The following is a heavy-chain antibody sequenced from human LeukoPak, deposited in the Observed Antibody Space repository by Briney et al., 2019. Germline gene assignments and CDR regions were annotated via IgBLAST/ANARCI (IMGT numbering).Heavy chain of an antibody. CDR1: GDSISNYY. Sequence: NASETLSLTCTVTGDSISNYYWSRIRQPPGKGLEWIGSIYHSGSTYYNPSLKSRVTISVDTSKNQFSLKLSSVTAADTAVYYCARSLLYSSAWDSNYWGQGTLVTVSS. D-gene: IGHD5-18*01. CDR3: ARSLLYSSAWDSNY. J-gene: IGHJ4*02. CDR2: IYHSGST. V-gene: IGHV4-38-2*02.